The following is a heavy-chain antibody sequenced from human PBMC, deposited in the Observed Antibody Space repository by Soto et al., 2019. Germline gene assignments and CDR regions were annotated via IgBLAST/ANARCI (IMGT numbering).Heavy chain of an antibody. CDR2: INPNSGGT. CDR1: GYTFTSYD. V-gene: IGHV1-2*04. D-gene: IGHD6-13*01. Sequence: ASVKVSCKASGYTFTSYDINWVRQAPGQGLEWMGWINPNSGGTNYAQKLKGWVTMTRDTSISTAYMELSRLRSDDTAVYYCARGWQQLVRKGYGMDVWG. J-gene: IGHJ6*02. CDR3: ARGWQQLVRKGYGMDV.